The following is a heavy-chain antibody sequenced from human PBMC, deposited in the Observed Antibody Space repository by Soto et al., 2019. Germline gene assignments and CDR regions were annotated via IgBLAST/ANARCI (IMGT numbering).Heavy chain of an antibody. V-gene: IGHV3-30*18. D-gene: IGHD2-15*01. CDR1: GFTFSNYG. Sequence: QVQLVESGGGVVQPGRSLRLSCAGSGFTFSNYGLHWVRQAPGKGLEWVAVISYDGSHKYYADSVKGRFTISRHNSNNILYLKMDSLRADDTAVYYCAKDGARQYCSRSSCHPAGAYWGQGTLVTVSS. CDR3: AKDGARQYCSRSSCHPAGAY. CDR2: ISYDGSHK. J-gene: IGHJ4*02.